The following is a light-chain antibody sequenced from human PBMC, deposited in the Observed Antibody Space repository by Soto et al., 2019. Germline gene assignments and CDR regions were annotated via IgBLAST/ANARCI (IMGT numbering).Light chain of an antibody. V-gene: IGKV3-20*01. J-gene: IGKJ1*01. CDR3: QQYGSSGT. CDR1: QSVSNNY. CDR2: GAS. Sequence: ELVLTQSPGTLSPGERATLSCRASQSVSNNYLAWYQQKPGQAPRLLIYGASNRATGIPDRFSGSGSGTDFTLTISRLEPEDFAVYYCQQYGSSGTFGQGTKVDIK.